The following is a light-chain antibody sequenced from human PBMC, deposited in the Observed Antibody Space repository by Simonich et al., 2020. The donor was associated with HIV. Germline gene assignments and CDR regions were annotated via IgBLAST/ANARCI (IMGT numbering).Light chain of an antibody. CDR1: SSDIGGSNY. CDR3: SSYTSSSTFV. CDR2: EVT. Sequence: QSALTQPASVSGSPGQSITISCTGTSSDIGGSNYVPWFQQHPGNAPKLMIYEVTKRPSGVYNRFSGSKSGNTASLTISGLQAEDEADYYCSSYTSSSTFVFGGGTKLTVL. V-gene: IGLV2-14*01. J-gene: IGLJ2*01.